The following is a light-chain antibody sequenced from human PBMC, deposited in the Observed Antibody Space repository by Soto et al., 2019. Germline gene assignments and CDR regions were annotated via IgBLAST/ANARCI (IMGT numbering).Light chain of an antibody. CDR2: KAS. Sequence: DIQMTQSPSTLSASVGDRVTITCRASQSISNWLAWYQQRPGKAPRLLIYKASNLESGVPSRFSGSGSGTEFTLIITSLQPDDSATYYCQQHNSHSWTLGQGPKVDIK. J-gene: IGKJ1*01. CDR1: QSISNW. CDR3: QQHNSHSWT. V-gene: IGKV1-5*03.